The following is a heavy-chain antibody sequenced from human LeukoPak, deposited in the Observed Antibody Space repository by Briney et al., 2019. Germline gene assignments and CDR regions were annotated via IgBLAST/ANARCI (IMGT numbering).Heavy chain of an antibody. CDR3: ARERYFDY. V-gene: IGHV3-23*01. CDR1: GFSFNSYA. J-gene: IGHJ4*02. Sequence: GGSLRLSCAASGFSFNSYAMSWVRQAPGKGLEWVSAINNDGDSTYSAASVKGRFTVSRDNSKNTLYLQMNSLRAEDAAVYYCARERYFDYWGQGTLVTVSS. CDR2: INNDGDST.